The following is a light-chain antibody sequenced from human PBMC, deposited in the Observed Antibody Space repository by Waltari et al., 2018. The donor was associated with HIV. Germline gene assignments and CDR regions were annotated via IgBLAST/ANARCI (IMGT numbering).Light chain of an antibody. CDR1: RPNIGPSY. CDR2: DNN. CDR3: ATWDSSLSAGVV. V-gene: IGLV1-51*01. Sequence: QSVLTQPPSVSPAPGQAVTISCSGSRPNIGPSYVSWYQQLPGTAPKLLIYDNNKRPSGIPDRFSGSKSGTSATLDITGLQTGDEADYYCATWDSSLSAGVVFGGGTKLTVL. J-gene: IGLJ3*02.